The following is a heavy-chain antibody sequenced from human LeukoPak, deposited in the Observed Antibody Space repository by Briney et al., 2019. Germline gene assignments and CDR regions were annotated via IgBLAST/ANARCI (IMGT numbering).Heavy chain of an antibody. V-gene: IGHV4-34*01. CDR3: ARGVRYYYDSSGYYYGSGYYMDV. D-gene: IGHD3-22*01. CDR1: GGSFSGYY. Sequence: SETLSLTCAVYGGSFSGYYWSCIRQPPGKGLEWIGEINHSGSTNYNPSLKSRVTISVDTSKNQFSLKLSSVTAADTAVYYCARGVRYYYDSSGYYYGSGYYMDVWGKGTTVTVSS. J-gene: IGHJ6*03. CDR2: INHSGST.